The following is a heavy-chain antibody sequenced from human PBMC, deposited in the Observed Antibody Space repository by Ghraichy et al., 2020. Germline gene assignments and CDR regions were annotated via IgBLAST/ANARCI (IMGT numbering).Heavy chain of an antibody. V-gene: IGHV3-30*03. CDR1: GFSLGNYG. Sequence: GGSLRLSCAASGFSLGNYGMHWVRQSPGKGLEWVAIISYDGSKKYYGDSVEGRFTISRDNSKNTIYLHMNSLRAEDSAIYYCARTGVGGYWGQGNLVTVSS. CDR3: ARTGVGGY. CDR2: ISYDGSKK. D-gene: IGHD3-3*01. J-gene: IGHJ4*02.